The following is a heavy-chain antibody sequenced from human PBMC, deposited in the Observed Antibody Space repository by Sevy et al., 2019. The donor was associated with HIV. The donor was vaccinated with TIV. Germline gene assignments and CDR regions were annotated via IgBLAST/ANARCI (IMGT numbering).Heavy chain of an antibody. CDR3: ATDASRTTGSHDAFDI. V-gene: IGHV1-24*01. J-gene: IGHJ3*02. CDR1: GYTLTELS. D-gene: IGHD1-1*01. Sequence: ASVKVSRKVSGYTLTELSMHWVRQAPGKGLEWMGGFDPEDGETIYAQKCQGRVTMTEDTSTDTAYMELSSLRSEDTAVYYCATDASRTTGSHDAFDIWGQGTMVTVSS. CDR2: FDPEDGET.